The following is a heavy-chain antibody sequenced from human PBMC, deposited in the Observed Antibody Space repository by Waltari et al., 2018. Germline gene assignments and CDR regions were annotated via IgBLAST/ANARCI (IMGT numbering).Heavy chain of an antibody. Sequence: QVQLVQSGAEVKKPGASVKVSCKASGYTFTSYAIHWVRQAPGQRLEWMGWINAGNGNTKYSQKFQGRVTITRDTSASTAYMELSSLRSEDTAVYYCAREPGIAAAVANWFDPWGQGTLVTVSS. CDR3: AREPGIAAAVANWFDP. CDR2: INAGNGNT. V-gene: IGHV1-3*01. J-gene: IGHJ5*02. CDR1: GYTFTSYA. D-gene: IGHD6-13*01.